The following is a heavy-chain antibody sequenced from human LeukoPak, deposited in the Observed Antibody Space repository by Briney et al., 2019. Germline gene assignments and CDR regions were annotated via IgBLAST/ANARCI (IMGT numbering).Heavy chain of an antibody. CDR2: FDPEDGEA. Sequence: ASVTVSCKVSGYTLTELSMHWVRQAPGKGLEWMGGFDPEDGEAIYAQKFQGRVTMTEDTSTDTAYMELSSLRSEDTAVYYCATGNSILYNWFDPWGQGTLVTVSS. D-gene: IGHD2-21*01. CDR1: GYTLTELS. V-gene: IGHV1-24*01. CDR3: ATGNSILYNWFDP. J-gene: IGHJ5*02.